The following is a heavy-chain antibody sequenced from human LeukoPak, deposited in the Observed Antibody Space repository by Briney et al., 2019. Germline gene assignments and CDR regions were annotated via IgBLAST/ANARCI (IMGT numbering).Heavy chain of an antibody. CDR3: ARGRPYGYDFWSGYFDY. CDR2: INHSGST. Sequence: PSETLSLTCAVYGGSFSGYYWSWIRQPPGKGLERIGEINHSGSTNYNPSLKSRVTISVDTSKNQFSLKLSSVTAADAAVYYCARGRPYGYDFWSGYFDYWGQGTLVTVSS. D-gene: IGHD3-3*01. CDR1: GGSFSGYY. J-gene: IGHJ4*02. V-gene: IGHV4-34*01.